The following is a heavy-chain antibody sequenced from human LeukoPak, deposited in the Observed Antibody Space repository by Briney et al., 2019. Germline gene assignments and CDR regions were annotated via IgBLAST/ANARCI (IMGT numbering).Heavy chain of an antibody. CDR2: MNPNSGNT. CDR3: ARGPTYCGGDCYTL. J-gene: IGHJ4*02. CDR1: GYTFTSYG. D-gene: IGHD2-21*02. V-gene: IGHV1-8*02. Sequence: ASVKVSCKASGYTFTSYGISWVRQATGQGLEWMGWMNPNSGNTGYAQKFQGRVTMTRNTSISTAYMELSSVRSDDTAVYYCARGPTYCGGDCYTLWGQGTLVTVSS.